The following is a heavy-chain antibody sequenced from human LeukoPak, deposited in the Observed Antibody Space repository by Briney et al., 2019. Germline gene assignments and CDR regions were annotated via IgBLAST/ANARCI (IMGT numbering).Heavy chain of an antibody. CDR1: GGSVSSGSYY. V-gene: IGHV4-61*01. CDR3: ARDSSGGTSYGMDV. Sequence: PSETLSLTCTVSGGSVSSGSYYWIWLRPPPGKGLEWFGYFYYSGSTNYTPSLKSRVTISVDASTNQFSLKLSFVAAADAAVYYCARDSSGGTSYGMDVWGLGTTVTVSS. D-gene: IGHD6-19*01. J-gene: IGHJ6*02. CDR2: FYYSGST.